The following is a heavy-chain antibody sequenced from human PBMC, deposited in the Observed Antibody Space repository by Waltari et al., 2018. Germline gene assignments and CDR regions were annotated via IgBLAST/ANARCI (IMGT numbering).Heavy chain of an antibody. CDR3: ARDPHYYDSSGDSGIYYGMDV. CDR2: IYYRGGT. Sequence: QEQLQESGPGLVKPSETLSLTCTVSGGSISSHYWSWIRQPPGKGLEWIGYIYYRGGTNDNPSLKSRVTISVDTSKNQFSLKLSSVTAADTAVYYCARDPHYYDSSGDSGIYYGMDVWGQGTTVTVSS. CDR1: GGSISSHY. J-gene: IGHJ6*02. D-gene: IGHD3-22*01. V-gene: IGHV4-59*11.